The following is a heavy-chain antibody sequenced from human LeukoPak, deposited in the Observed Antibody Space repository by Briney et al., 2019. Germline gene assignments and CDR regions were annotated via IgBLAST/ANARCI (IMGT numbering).Heavy chain of an antibody. J-gene: IGHJ6*02. V-gene: IGHV3-23*01. Sequence: GGSLRLSCAASGFTFSTYAMSWVRQAPGKGLEWVSGISDSGGTTYYADSVKGRFTISRDNSKNTLYLQMNSLRAEDTAVYYCARDLPGYYYGMDVWGQGTTVTVSS. CDR2: ISDSGGTT. CDR3: ARDLPGYYYGMDV. CDR1: GFTFSTYA.